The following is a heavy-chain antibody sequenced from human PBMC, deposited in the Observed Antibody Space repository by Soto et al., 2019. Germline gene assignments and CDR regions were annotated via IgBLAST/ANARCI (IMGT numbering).Heavy chain of an antibody. CDR2: VYYSGST. CDR3: ARHVGLFGQVRGVSFERPNYFDP. Sequence: SVTLSLTCSVSAGSVTRTTYYWGWIRQPPGKGLEWVGSVYYSGSTYYNPSLRSRVSISVDTSKNHFSLKLSFVAAADPAVYSCARHVGLFGQVRGVSFERPNYFDPCDLRSLFTVAS. CDR1: AGSVTRTTYY. V-gene: IGHV4-39*01. J-gene: IGHJ5*02. D-gene: IGHD3-10*01.